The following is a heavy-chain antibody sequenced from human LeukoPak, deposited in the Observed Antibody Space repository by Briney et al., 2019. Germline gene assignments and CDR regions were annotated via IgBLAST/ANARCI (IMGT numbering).Heavy chain of an antibody. Sequence: PSETLSLTYTVSGGSISSSSYYWGWIRQPPGKGLEWIGSIYYSGSTYYNPSLKSRVTISVDTSKNQFSLKLSSVTAADTAVYYCARDSYDSTTEVSWFDPWGQGTLVTVSS. V-gene: IGHV4-39*07. J-gene: IGHJ5*02. CDR1: GGSISSSSYY. CDR2: IYYSGST. CDR3: ARDSYDSTTEVSWFDP. D-gene: IGHD3-22*01.